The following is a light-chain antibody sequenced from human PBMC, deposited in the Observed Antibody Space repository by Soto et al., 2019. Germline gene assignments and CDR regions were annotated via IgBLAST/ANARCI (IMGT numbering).Light chain of an antibody. CDR1: SGHSSYA. V-gene: IGLV4-69*01. CDR2: LNSDGSH. CDR3: QTWGTGIQV. Sequence: QAVVTQSPSASASLGASVKLTCTLSSGHSSYAIAWHQQQPEKGPRYLMKLNSDGSHSKGDGIPDRFSGSSSGAERYLTISSLQSEDEGDYYCQTWGTGIQVFGTGTKVTVL. J-gene: IGLJ1*01.